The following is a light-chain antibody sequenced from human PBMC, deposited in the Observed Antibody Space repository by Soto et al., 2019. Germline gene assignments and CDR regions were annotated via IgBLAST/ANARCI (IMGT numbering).Light chain of an antibody. V-gene: IGLV4-69*01. CDR2: LNSDGSH. CDR3: QTWGTGMV. CDR1: SGHSSYA. J-gene: IGLJ2*01. Sequence: QLVLTQSPSASASLGASVKLTCTLSSGHSSYAIAWHQQQPEKGPWYLMKLNSDGSHSKGDGIPDRFSGSSSGAERYLTISSLQSEDEADYYCQTWGTGMVFGGGTKLTVL.